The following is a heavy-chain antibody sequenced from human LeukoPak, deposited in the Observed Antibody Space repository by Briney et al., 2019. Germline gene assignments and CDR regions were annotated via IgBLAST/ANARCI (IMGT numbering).Heavy chain of an antibody. CDR3: TRETVVVATASLGY. D-gene: IGHD2-2*01. Sequence: GGSLRLSCAASVFTFSSYWMHWVRQAPGKGLVWVTRINSDGSTINYADFVKGRFTISKDDAKNTLYLQMDSLRAEDTAVYYCTRETVVVATASLGYWGLGTLVTVSS. CDR1: VFTFSSYW. J-gene: IGHJ4*02. V-gene: IGHV3-74*01. CDR2: INSDGSTI.